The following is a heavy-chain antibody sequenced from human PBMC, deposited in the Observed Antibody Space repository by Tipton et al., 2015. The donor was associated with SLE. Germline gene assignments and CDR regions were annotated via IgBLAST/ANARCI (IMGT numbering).Heavy chain of an antibody. Sequence: TLSLTCTVSGGSITSHYWSWLRQPPGTGIEWSGYIYFSGSTNYNPPLKSRDTIPVDTSTNQFSMKLSSVTAADTAVYNCARDVKGQGILWCRDPYYYGMDVWGQGTTVTVSS. V-gene: IGHV4-59*11. CDR3: ARDVKGQGILWCRDPYYYGMDV. D-gene: IGHD3-10*01. J-gene: IGHJ6*02. CDR1: GGSITSHY. CDR2: IYFSGST.